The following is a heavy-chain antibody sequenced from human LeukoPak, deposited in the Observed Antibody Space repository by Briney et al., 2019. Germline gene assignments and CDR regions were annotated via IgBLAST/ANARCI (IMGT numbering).Heavy chain of an antibody. D-gene: IGHD3-10*01. V-gene: IGHV3-23*01. CDR1: GFTFSSYA. J-gene: IGHJ4*02. CDR2: ISPGGGST. Sequence: PGGSLRLSCAASGFTFSSYAMTWVRQAPGKGLEWVSSISPGGGSTYYADSVKGRFTISRDSSKNTLYLQMNSLTAEDTALYYCAKDGSHFGELGIDHWGQGTLVTVSS. CDR3: AKDGSHFGELGIDH.